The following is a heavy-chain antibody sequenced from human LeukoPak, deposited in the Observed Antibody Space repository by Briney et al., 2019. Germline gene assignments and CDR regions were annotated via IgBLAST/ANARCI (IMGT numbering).Heavy chain of an antibody. CDR2: IIPIFGTA. D-gene: IGHD3-10*01. V-gene: IGHV1-69*05. J-gene: IGHJ4*02. CDR1: GGTFSSYA. CDR3: ARAHMVRGVLDY. Sequence: ASVKVSCKASGGTFSSYAISWVRQAPGQGLEWMGGIIPIFGTANYAQKFQGRVTITTDESTSTAYMELSSLRSEDTAVYYCARAHMVRGVLDYWGQGTLVTVSS.